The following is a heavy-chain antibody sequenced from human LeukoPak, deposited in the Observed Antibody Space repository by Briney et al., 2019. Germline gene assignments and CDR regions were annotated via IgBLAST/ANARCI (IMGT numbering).Heavy chain of an antibody. CDR2: IYSGGST. J-gene: IGHJ4*02. CDR1: GFTFSSYA. CDR3: ARLELRRTYYFDY. D-gene: IGHD1-7*01. Sequence: GGSLRLSCAASGFTFSSYAMSWVRQAPGKGLEWVSVIYSGGSTYYADSVKGRFTISRDNSKNTLYLQMNSLRAEDTAVYYCARLELRRTYYFDYWGQGTLVTVSS. V-gene: IGHV3-66*02.